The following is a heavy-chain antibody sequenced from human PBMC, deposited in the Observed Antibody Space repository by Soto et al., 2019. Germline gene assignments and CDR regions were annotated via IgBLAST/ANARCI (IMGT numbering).Heavy chain of an antibody. CDR1: GGTFSSYA. CDR3: ARGGRGYSYGYEDY. Sequence: QVQLVQSGAEVKKPGSSVKVSCKASGGTFSSYAISWVRQAPGQGLEWMGGIIPIFGTANYAQKFQGSVTITADESTITDYMERSSLRSEDTAMYYGARGGRGYSYGYEDYWGQGTLVTVSS. D-gene: IGHD5-18*01. CDR2: IIPIFGTA. V-gene: IGHV1-69*12. J-gene: IGHJ4*02.